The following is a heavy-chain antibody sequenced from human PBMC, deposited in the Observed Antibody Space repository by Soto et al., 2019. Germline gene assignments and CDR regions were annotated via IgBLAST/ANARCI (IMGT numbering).Heavy chain of an antibody. V-gene: IGHV1-18*01. CDR2: ISAYNGNT. CDR1: GYTFTSYY. Sequence: QVQLVQSGAEVKKPGASVKVSCKASGYTFTSYYISWVRQAPGQGLEWMGWISAYNGNTNYAQKLQGRVTMTTATTPTTASMEPRSLRTDDTTVFYCAGDTPPAGAWGQGTLVTVSS. J-gene: IGHJ4*02. D-gene: IGHD1-26*01. CDR3: AGDTPPAGA.